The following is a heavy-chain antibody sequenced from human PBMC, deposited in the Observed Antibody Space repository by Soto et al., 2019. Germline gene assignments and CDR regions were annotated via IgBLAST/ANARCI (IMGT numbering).Heavy chain of an antibody. CDR3: ARVQGRWLQYRSAFDI. CDR1: GGSFSGYY. CDR2: INRSGST. V-gene: IGHV4-34*01. Sequence: SETLSLTCAVYGGSFSGYYWSWIRQPPGKGLEWIGEINRSGSTNYNPSLKSRVTISVDTSKNQFSLKLSSVTAADTAVYYCARVQGRWLQYRSAFDIWGQGTMVTVSS. J-gene: IGHJ3*02. D-gene: IGHD5-12*01.